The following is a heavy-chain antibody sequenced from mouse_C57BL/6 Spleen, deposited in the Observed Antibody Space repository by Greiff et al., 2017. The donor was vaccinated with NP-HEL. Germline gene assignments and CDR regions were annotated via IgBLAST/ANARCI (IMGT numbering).Heavy chain of an antibody. CDR3: ARERDDYDGAWFAY. J-gene: IGHJ3*01. CDR1: GFTFSSYA. D-gene: IGHD2-4*01. V-gene: IGHV5-4*01. CDR2: ISDGGSYT. Sequence: EVKLMESGGGLVKPGGSLKLSCAASGFTFSSYAMSWVRQTPEKRLEWVATISDGGSYTYYPDNVKGRFTISRDNAKNNLYLQVSHLKSEDTAMYYWARERDDYDGAWFAYWGQGTLVTVSA.